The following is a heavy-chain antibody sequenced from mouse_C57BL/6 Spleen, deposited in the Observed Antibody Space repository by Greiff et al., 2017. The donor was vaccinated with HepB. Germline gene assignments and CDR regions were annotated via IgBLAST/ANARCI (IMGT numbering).Heavy chain of an antibody. J-gene: IGHJ2*01. V-gene: IGHV5-16*01. CDR3: ARWPYGYGGDY. CDR1: GFTFSDYY. D-gene: IGHD2-2*01. Sequence: EVQRVESEGGLVQPGSSMKLSCTASGFTFSDYYMAWVRQVPEKGLEWVANINYDGSSTYYLDSLKSRFIISRDNAKNILYLQMSSLKSEDTATYYCARWPYGYGGDYWGQGTTLTVSS. CDR2: INYDGSST.